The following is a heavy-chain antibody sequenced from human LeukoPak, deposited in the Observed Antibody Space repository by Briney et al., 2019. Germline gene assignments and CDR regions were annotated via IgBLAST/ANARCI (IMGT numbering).Heavy chain of an antibody. CDR1: GFTFSGST. CDR2: IRSKANNYAT. D-gene: IGHD1-26*01. V-gene: IGHV3-73*01. J-gene: IGHJ6*02. Sequence: TGGSLRLSCAASGFTFSGSTMHWVRQASGKGLEWVGRIRSKANNYATAYATSVKGRFTLSRDDSKNTAYLQMNSLKTEDTAVYYCIRGAASGSYYGFDDWGQGATVTVSS. CDR3: IRGAASGSYYGFDD.